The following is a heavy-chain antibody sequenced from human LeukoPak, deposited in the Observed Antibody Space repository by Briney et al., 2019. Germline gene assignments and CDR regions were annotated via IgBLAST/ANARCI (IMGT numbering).Heavy chain of an antibody. CDR2: IYSGGTT. CDR3: ATESPSCGGDCFGY. CDR1: GFTVSSNY. Sequence: GGSLRLSCAASGFTVSSNYMSWVRQAPGKGLEWVSVIYSGGTTCYADSMKGRFTISRDNSKNTLYLQMNSLRAADTAVYYCATESPSCGGDCFGYWGQGTLVTVSS. D-gene: IGHD2-21*01. J-gene: IGHJ4*02. V-gene: IGHV3-53*01.